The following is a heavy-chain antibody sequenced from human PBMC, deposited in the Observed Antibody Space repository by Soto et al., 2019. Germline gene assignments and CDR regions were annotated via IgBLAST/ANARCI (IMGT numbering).Heavy chain of an antibody. CDR2: IFYSGSTTY. D-gene: IGHD6-19*01. V-gene: IGHV4-59*01. J-gene: IGHJ4*02. CDR3: ARVGSSGWSPDY. CDR1: GGSISGNY. Sequence: SETLSLTCTVSGGSISGNYWIWIRQPPGEGMEWIGYIFYSGSTTYNNNPSLKSRVSISVDTSKNQFYLRLSSVTAADTAVYYCARVGSSGWSPDYWGQGTLVTVSS.